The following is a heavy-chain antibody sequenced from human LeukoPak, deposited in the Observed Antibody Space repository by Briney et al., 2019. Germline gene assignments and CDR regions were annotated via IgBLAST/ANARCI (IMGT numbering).Heavy chain of an antibody. D-gene: IGHD1-26*01. CDR3: ARPSGTYLTSLDY. Sequence: GESLKISCKGSGYIFTSYWIAWVRQMPGKGLEWMGIIYPGDSDIRYSPSFQGQVTISADKSINTAYLQCSSLKASDTAMYYCARPSGTYLTSLDYWGQGTLVTVSS. J-gene: IGHJ4*02. V-gene: IGHV5-51*01. CDR2: IYPGDSDI. CDR1: GYIFTSYW.